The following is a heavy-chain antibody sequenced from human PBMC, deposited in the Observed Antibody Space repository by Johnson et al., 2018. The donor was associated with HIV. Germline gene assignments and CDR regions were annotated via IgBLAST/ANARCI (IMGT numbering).Heavy chain of an antibody. CDR3: TGGWYNLSAFDI. CDR1: GFSFSRYW. D-gene: IGHD6-19*01. CDR2: LKQAGSAK. Sequence: VQLVESGGGVVRPGGSLRLSCAASGFSFSRYWMTWVRQAPGKGLEWVANLKQAGSAKYYVDSVKGRFTISRDNAKNSLFLQMNSVRTVDTAVYYCTGGWYNLSAFDIWGQGTMVTVSS. V-gene: IGHV3-7*01. J-gene: IGHJ3*02.